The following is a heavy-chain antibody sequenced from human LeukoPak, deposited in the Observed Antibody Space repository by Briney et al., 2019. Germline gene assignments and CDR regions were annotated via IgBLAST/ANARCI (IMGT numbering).Heavy chain of an antibody. J-gene: IGHJ4*02. V-gene: IGHV3-23*01. D-gene: IGHD2-15*01. CDR3: AKGGASSGGYDC. CDR2: ISASGGT. CDR1: GFTFSSYA. Sequence: GGALRLSCAASGFTFSSYAMTGVRQGPGKGLEWVSGISASGGTYYADSVKGRFTLSRDNSKNTLHLQMNSLRAEDTAIYYCAKGGASSGGYDCWGQGTLVTVSS.